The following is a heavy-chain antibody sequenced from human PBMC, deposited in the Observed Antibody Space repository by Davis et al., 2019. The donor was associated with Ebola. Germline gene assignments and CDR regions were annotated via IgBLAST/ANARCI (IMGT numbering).Heavy chain of an antibody. Sequence: AASVKVSCKASGYTFTGYYMHWVRQAPGQGLEWMGIINPSGGSTSYAQKFQGRVTMTRDTSTSTVYMELSSLRSEDTAVYYCAREGITTLLRPWFDPWGQGTLVTVSS. CDR1: GYTFTGYY. J-gene: IGHJ5*02. CDR2: INPSGGST. D-gene: IGHD3-16*01. V-gene: IGHV1-46*01. CDR3: AREGITTLLRPWFDP.